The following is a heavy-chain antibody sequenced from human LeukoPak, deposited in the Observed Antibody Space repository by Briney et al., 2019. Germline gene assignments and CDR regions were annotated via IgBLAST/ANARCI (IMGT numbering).Heavy chain of an antibody. Sequence: GGSLRLSCAASGFTFSSYGMHWVRQAPGKGLEWVAFIRYDGSNKYYADSVKGRFTISRDNSKNTLYLQMNSLRAEDTAVYYCAKEGVSGIAAAGYYYYYYMDVWGKGTTVTTSS. D-gene: IGHD6-13*01. J-gene: IGHJ6*03. V-gene: IGHV3-30*02. CDR2: IRYDGSNK. CDR3: AKEGVSGIAAAGYYYYYYMDV. CDR1: GFTFSSYG.